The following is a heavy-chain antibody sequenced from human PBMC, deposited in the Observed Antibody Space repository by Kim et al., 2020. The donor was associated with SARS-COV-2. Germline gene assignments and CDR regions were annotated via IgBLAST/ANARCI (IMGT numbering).Heavy chain of an antibody. CDR3: ARGYYDILTGPDY. V-gene: IGHV3-30*01. D-gene: IGHD3-9*01. J-gene: IGHJ4*02. Sequence: YADSVKGRFTISRDNPKNTLYLQMNSMRAEDTAVYYCARGYYDILTGPDYWGQGTLVTVSS.